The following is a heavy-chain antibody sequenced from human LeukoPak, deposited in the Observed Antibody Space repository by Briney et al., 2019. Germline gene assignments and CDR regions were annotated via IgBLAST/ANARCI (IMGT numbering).Heavy chain of an antibody. CDR2: INPGDSDT. CDR1: EYRFTSYW. D-gene: IGHD4/OR15-4a*01. Sequence: GESLKISCKGSEYRFTSYWIGWVRPMPGKGLEWMGIINPGDSDTRYSPSFQGQVTISVDKSISTAYLQWSSLKASDTAMYYCARRASARYGDFDYWGQGTLVTVSS. J-gene: IGHJ4*02. CDR3: ARRASARYGDFDY. V-gene: IGHV5-51*01.